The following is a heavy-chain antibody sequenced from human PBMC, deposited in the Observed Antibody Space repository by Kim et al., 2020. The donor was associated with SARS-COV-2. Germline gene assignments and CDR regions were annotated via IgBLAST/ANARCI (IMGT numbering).Heavy chain of an antibody. CDR3: ARVVLMVYAISSLDY. Sequence: QKFQGRVTITRDTSASTAYMELSSLRSEDTAVYYCARVVLMVYAISSLDYWGQGTLVTVSS. J-gene: IGHJ4*02. D-gene: IGHD2-8*01. V-gene: IGHV1-3*01.